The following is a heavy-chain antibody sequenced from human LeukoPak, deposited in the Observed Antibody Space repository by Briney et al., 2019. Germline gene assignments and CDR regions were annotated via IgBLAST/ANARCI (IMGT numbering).Heavy chain of an antibody. Sequence: PGGSLRLSCAASGFTVSSNYMSWVRQAPGKGLEWVSFISSSSSYIYYADSVKGRFTISRDNAKNSLSLQMNSLRAEDTAVYYCAKIWASRLPGEAYFDYWGQGTLVTVSS. V-gene: IGHV3-21*01. CDR1: GFTVSSNY. D-gene: IGHD3-10*01. CDR2: ISSSSSYI. CDR3: AKIWASRLPGEAYFDY. J-gene: IGHJ4*02.